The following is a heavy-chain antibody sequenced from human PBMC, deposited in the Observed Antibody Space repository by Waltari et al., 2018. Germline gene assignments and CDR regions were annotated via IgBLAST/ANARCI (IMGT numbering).Heavy chain of an antibody. CDR2: IYPGDSDT. V-gene: IGHV5-51*01. CDR1: GYSFTSYR. Sequence: EVQLVQSGAEVKKPGESLKISCKGSGYSFTSYRIGWVRQMPGKGLGWMGVIYPGDSDTRYIPSFQGQFTISSDNSIITAYLQWSSLKASDTAMYYCARGGDEGYFDYWGQGTLVTVSS. J-gene: IGHJ4*02. CDR3: ARGGDEGYFDY. D-gene: IGHD1-26*01.